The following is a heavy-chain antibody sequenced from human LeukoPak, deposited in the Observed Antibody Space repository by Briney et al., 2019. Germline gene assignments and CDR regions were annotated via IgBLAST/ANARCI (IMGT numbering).Heavy chain of an antibody. CDR1: GGSFSGYY. J-gene: IGHJ4*02. Sequence: PSETLSLTCAVYGGSFSGYYWSWIRQPPGKGLEWIGSIYYSGSTYYNPSLKSRVTISVDTSKNQCSLKLSSVTAADTAVYYCARQTGSGLFILPGGQGTLVTVSS. CDR3: ARQTGSGLFILP. V-gene: IGHV4-34*01. D-gene: IGHD3/OR15-3a*01. CDR2: IYYSGST.